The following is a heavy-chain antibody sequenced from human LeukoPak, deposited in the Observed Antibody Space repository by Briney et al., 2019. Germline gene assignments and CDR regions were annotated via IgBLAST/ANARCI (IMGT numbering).Heavy chain of an antibody. CDR3: ARDPGDYGDYYYGMDV. J-gene: IGHJ6*02. V-gene: IGHV3-33*01. D-gene: IGHD4-17*01. CDR2: IWYDGSNK. CDR1: GFTSSSYG. Sequence: PGGSLRLSCAASGFTSSSYGMHWVRQAPGKGLEWVAVIWYDGSNKYYADSVKGRFTISRDNSKNTLYLQMNSLRAEDTAVYYCARDPGDYGDYYYGMDVWGQGTTVTVSS.